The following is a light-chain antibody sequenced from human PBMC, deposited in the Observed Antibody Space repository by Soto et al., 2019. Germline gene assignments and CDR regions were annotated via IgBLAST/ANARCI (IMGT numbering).Light chain of an antibody. V-gene: IGKV3-20*01. CDR3: HQYGSSPAT. CDR2: GAT. J-gene: IGKJ1*01. Sequence: EIVLTQSPGTLSLSTGERATLSCRASQSVSSSYLAWYQHRRGQAPRLLIYGATSRATGIPDRFSGSGSGTDFTLTISRLEPEDFAVYYCHQYGSSPATFGQGTKVDI. CDR1: QSVSSSY.